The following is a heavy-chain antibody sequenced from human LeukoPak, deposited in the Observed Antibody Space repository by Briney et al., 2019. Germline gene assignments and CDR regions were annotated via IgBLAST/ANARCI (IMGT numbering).Heavy chain of an antibody. CDR1: GFSLSTSGVG. CDR2: LYWNDNN. Sequence: SGPTLVNPTQTLTLTCTFSGFSLSTSGVGVGWIRQPPGKALEWLALLYWNDNNLYRSSLKSRLTITKDTSKNQVVLTMTNMDPVDTATYYCAHSGTYYDFWSGYPYFEYWGQGTLVTVSS. J-gene: IGHJ4*02. V-gene: IGHV2-5*01. D-gene: IGHD3-3*01. CDR3: AHSGTYYDFWSGYPYFEY.